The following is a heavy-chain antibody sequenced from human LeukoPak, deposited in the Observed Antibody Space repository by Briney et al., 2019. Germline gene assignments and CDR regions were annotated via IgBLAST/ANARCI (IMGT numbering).Heavy chain of an antibody. Sequence: SETLSLTCTVSGGSISTDYWSWIRQPPGKGLDWIGYVSFGGGTNYNPSRKSRVITSADTSKNQFSLNLTSVTAADTAAYYCVRASVESGGAFDIWGQGTMVTVSS. J-gene: IGHJ3*02. CDR2: VSFGGGT. CDR1: GGSISTDY. CDR3: VRASVESGGAFDI. V-gene: IGHV4-59*01. D-gene: IGHD2-15*01.